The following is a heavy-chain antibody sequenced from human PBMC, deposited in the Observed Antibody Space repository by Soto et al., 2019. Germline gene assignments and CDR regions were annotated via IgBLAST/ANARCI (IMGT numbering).Heavy chain of an antibody. CDR1: GGSISSGDYY. D-gene: IGHD3-9*01. Sequence: PSETLSLTGTVSGGSISSGDYYWSWIRQPPGKGLEWIGYIYYIGSTYYNPSLKSRVTISVETSKNQFPLKLSSVTAADTAVYYCARVRYLESLLPDYWGQGTLVAVSS. J-gene: IGHJ4*02. CDR3: ARVRYLESLLPDY. CDR2: IYYIGST. V-gene: IGHV4-30-4*01.